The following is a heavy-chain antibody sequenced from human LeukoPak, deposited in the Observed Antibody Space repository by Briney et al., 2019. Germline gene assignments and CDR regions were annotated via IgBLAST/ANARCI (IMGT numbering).Heavy chain of an antibody. CDR2: IIPILGIA. V-gene: IGHV1-69*04. J-gene: IGHJ3*02. CDR1: GGTFSSYA. D-gene: IGHD2-15*01. CDR3: ARDIVVVVAATEDAFDI. Sequence: GASVKVSCKASGGTFSSYAISWVRQAPGQGLEWMGRIIPILGIANYAQKFQGRVTITADKSTSTAYMKLSSLRSEDTAVYYCARDIVVVVAATEDAFDIWGQGTMVTVSS.